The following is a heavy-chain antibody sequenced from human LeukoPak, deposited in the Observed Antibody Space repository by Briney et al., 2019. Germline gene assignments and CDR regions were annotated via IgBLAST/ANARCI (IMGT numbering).Heavy chain of an antibody. CDR2: IAGHGGRT. Sequence: GGPLRLSCSASGFTFSSHTMHWVRQAPGKGLEYVSSIAGHGGRTYYADSVKGRFTISRDNSRNTLYLQMSSLRPEDTAVYSCVKDLDGSYAFDYWGQGTLVTVSS. D-gene: IGHD1-26*01. CDR1: GFTFSSHT. CDR3: VKDLDGSYAFDY. J-gene: IGHJ4*02. V-gene: IGHV3-64D*09.